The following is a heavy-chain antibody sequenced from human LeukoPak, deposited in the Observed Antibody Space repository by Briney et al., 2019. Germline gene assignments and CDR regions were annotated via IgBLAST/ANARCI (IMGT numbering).Heavy chain of an antibody. Sequence: GGSLRLSCAASGFTFSSYWMSWVRQAPGKGLEWVATIKEDGSEKYYVDSVKGRFTISRDNAKNPLYLQMNSLRAEDTAVYYCARDRSRCYYWGQGTLVTVSS. CDR3: ARDRSRCYY. V-gene: IGHV3-7*01. CDR2: IKEDGSEK. J-gene: IGHJ4*02. CDR1: GFTFSSYW.